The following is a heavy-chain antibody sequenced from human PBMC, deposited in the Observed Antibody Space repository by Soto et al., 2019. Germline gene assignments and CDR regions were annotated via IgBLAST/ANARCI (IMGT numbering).Heavy chain of an antibody. CDR2: IYYSGST. CDR3: ASSLRQKGIVGATDSIDY. Sequence: PSETLSLTCPVSGGSISSYYWSWIRQPPGKGLEWIGYIYYSGSTNYNPSLKSRVTISVDTSKNQFSLKLSSVTAADTAVYYCASSLRQKGIVGATDSIDYWGQGTLVTVSA. D-gene: IGHD1-26*01. J-gene: IGHJ4*02. CDR1: GGSISSYY. V-gene: IGHV4-59*01.